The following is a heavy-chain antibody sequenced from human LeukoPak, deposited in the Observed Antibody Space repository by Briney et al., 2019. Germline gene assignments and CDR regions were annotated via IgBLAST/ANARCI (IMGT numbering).Heavy chain of an antibody. CDR3: ARESPRIGSSSMLSYYYYYMDV. J-gene: IGHJ6*03. CDR1: GGSFSGYY. CDR2: INHSGST. D-gene: IGHD6-6*01. Sequence: SETLSLTCAVYGGSFSGYYWSWIREPPGKGVEWIGEINHSGSTNYNPSLKSRVTISVDTSKNQFSLKLSSVTAADTAVYYCARESPRIGSSSMLSYYYYYMDVWGKGTTVTVSS. V-gene: IGHV4-34*01.